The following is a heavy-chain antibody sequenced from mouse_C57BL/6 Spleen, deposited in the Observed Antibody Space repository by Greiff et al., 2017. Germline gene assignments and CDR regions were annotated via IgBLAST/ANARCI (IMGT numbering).Heavy chain of an antibody. Sequence: EVKLMESGPGLVKPSQSLSLTCSVTGYSITSGYYWNWIRQFPGNKLEWMGYISYDGSNNYNPSLKNRISITRDTSKNQFFLKLNSVTTEDTATYYCARDRITTVVAHFDYWGQGTTLTVSS. V-gene: IGHV3-6*01. CDR1: GYSITSGYY. D-gene: IGHD1-1*01. CDR3: ARDRITTVVAHFDY. J-gene: IGHJ2*01. CDR2: ISYDGSN.